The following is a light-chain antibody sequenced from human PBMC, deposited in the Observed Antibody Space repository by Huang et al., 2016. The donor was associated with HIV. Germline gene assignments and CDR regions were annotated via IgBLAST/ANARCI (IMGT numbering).Light chain of an antibody. CDR2: AAS. Sequence: DIQMTQSPSSLSASVGDRVTITCRAIQDISNYLVWFQQKPGKAPTALIYAASTLQTAVPSRFSGRGSGTDFTLTINSLQPEDFATYYCQHYKTYPLTFGQGTKLEIK. J-gene: IGKJ2*01. CDR1: QDISNY. CDR3: QHYKTYPLT. V-gene: IGKV1-16*01.